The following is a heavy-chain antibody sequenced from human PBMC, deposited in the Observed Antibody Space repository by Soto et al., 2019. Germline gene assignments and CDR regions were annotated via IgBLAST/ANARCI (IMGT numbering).Heavy chain of an antibody. CDR1: GFIFDDFG. Sequence: EVQLVESGGGLVQPGRSLRLSCAASGFIFDDFGMHWVRQAPGKGLEWVSGVTWNSGNIDYADSVKGRFTITRDNAKNSLYLQMNSLRGEDTALYYCAKDRYGSLERGMDVWGQGTTVTVSS. J-gene: IGHJ6*02. CDR3: AKDRYGSLERGMDV. D-gene: IGHD1-26*01. CDR2: VTWNSGNI. V-gene: IGHV3-9*01.